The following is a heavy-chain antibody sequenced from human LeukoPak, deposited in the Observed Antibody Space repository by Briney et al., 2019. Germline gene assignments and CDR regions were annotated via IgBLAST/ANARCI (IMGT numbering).Heavy chain of an antibody. CDR1: GYTFTGYY. Sequence: ASVRVSCKASGYTFTGYYMHRVRQSPGQGLEWLGRINPNTGDSSYAQKFQGRVTMTSDTPTTTAYMELSRLNSDDTAVYHCGTLVSGIDYWGQGTLVTVSS. CDR2: INPNTGDS. CDR3: GTLVSGIDY. D-gene: IGHD1-14*01. V-gene: IGHV1-2*06. J-gene: IGHJ4*02.